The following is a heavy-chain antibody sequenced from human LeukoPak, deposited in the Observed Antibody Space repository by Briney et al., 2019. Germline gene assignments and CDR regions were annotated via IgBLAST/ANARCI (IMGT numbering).Heavy chain of an antibody. D-gene: IGHD6-19*01. V-gene: IGHV4-38-2*02. CDR1: GYSISSGYY. Sequence: SETLSLTCTVSGYSISSGYYWGWIRQPPGKGLEWIGSIYHSGSTYYNPSLKSRVTISVDTSKNQFSLKLSSVTAADTAVHYCARVPYLQWLNYDAFDIWGQGTMVTVSS. J-gene: IGHJ3*02. CDR2: IYHSGST. CDR3: ARVPYLQWLNYDAFDI.